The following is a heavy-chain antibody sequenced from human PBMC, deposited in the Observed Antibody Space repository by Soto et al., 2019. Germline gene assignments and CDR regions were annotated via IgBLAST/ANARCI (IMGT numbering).Heavy chain of an antibody. CDR2: INSDGSST. V-gene: IGHV3-74*01. D-gene: IGHD3-10*01. Sequence: GGSLRLSCAASGFTFSSYWMHWVRQAPGKGLVWVSRINSDGSSTSYADSVKGRFTISRDNAKNTLYLQMNSLRAEDTAVYYCARDPVLLWFGEYWTSRQGFDYWGQGTLVTVSS. CDR1: GFTFSSYW. CDR3: ARDPVLLWFGEYWTSRQGFDY. J-gene: IGHJ4*02.